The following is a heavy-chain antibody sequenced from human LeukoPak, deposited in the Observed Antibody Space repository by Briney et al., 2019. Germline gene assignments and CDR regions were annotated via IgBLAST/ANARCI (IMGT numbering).Heavy chain of an antibody. V-gene: IGHV3-21*01. Sequence: GGSLRLSCAASGFTFSRYAMNWVRQAPGEGLEWVSAISGASETIYYADSVKGRFTISRDNAKNSLYLQMNSLRAEDTAVYYCARDAGYYDILTGYLDNWFDPWGQGTLVTVSS. CDR2: ISGASETI. J-gene: IGHJ5*02. D-gene: IGHD3-9*01. CDR1: GFTFSRYA. CDR3: ARDAGYYDILTGYLDNWFDP.